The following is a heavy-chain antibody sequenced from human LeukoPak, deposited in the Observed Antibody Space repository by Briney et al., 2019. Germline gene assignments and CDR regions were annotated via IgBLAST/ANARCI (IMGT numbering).Heavy chain of an antibody. Sequence: GGSLRLSCAASGFTFSSYGMHWVRQAPGKGLEWVAVISYDGSNKYYADSVKGRFTISRDNSKNTLYLQMNSLRAEDTAAYYCAKEGLPTWGQGTLVTVSS. CDR1: GFTFSSYG. J-gene: IGHJ4*02. V-gene: IGHV3-30*18. CDR2: ISYDGSNK. CDR3: AKEGLPT.